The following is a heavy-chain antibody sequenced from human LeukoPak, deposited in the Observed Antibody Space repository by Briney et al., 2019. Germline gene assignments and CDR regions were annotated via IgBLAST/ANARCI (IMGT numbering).Heavy chain of an antibody. CDR3: AREQLVSPYFDY. V-gene: IGHV3-33*01. CDR2: IWYDGSNE. J-gene: IGHJ4*02. Sequence: PGGSLRLSCAASGFTFSSYGMHWVRQAPGKGLEWVAVIWYDGSNEYYADSVKGRFTISRDNSKNTLYLQMNSLRAEDTAVYYCAREQLVSPYFDYWGQGTLVTVSS. D-gene: IGHD6-13*01. CDR1: GFTFSSYG.